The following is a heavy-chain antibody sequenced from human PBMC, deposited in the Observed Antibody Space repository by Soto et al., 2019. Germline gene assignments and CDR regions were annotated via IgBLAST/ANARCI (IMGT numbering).Heavy chain of an antibody. CDR3: AGARLWPMNYGMDV. J-gene: IGHJ6*02. V-gene: IGHV4-59*01. CDR1: GGSISSYY. D-gene: IGHD5-18*01. CDR2: IYYSGST. Sequence: QVQLQESGPGLVKPSETLSLTCTVSGGSISSYYWSWIRQPPGKGLEWIGYIYYSGSTNYNPSLKSRVTISVDTSKNQFSLKLSSVTAADTAVYYCAGARLWPMNYGMDVWGQGTTVTVSS.